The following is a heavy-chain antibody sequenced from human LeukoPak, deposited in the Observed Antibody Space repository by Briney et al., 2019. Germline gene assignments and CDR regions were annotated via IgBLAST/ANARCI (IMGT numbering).Heavy chain of an antibody. D-gene: IGHD2-2*01. J-gene: IGHJ4*02. CDR3: ARCLGYCSSTSCYVGRCFDY. CDR2: VSAYNGNT. Sequence: ASVKVSCKASGYTFTSYGISWVRQAPGQGLEWMGWVSAYNGNTNYAQKLQGRVIMTTDTSTSTAYMELRSLRSDDTAVYYCARCLGYCSSTSCYVGRCFDYWGQGTLVTVSS. CDR1: GYTFTSYG. V-gene: IGHV1-18*01.